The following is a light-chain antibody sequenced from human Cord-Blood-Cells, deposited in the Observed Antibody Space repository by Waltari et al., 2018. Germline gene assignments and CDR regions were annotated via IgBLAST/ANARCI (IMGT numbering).Light chain of an antibody. Sequence: QSALTQPASVSGSPGQSITISCTGTSSDVGGYNYVSWYQQHPGKAPKLRIYDVSNRPSGVSNRFYGSKSGNTASLTISGLQAEDEADYYCSSYTSSSTYVFGTGTKVTVL. CDR2: DVS. J-gene: IGLJ1*01. CDR3: SSYTSSSTYV. CDR1: SSDVGGYNY. V-gene: IGLV2-14*01.